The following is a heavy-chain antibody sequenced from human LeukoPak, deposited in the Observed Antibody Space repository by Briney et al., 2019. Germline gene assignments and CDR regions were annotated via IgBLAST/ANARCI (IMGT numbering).Heavy chain of an antibody. Sequence: GGSLRLSCAASGFTFSTSAMNWVRQAPGGGLEWVSSISPHGGAIFYAGSVRGRFTISRDNAKSSLFLQMNNLRAEDTALYFCASGIRERGFDSWGQGTLVTVSS. J-gene: IGHJ4*02. CDR3: ASGIRERGFDS. V-gene: IGHV3-21*06. CDR1: GFTFSTSA. CDR2: ISPHGGAI. D-gene: IGHD1-1*01.